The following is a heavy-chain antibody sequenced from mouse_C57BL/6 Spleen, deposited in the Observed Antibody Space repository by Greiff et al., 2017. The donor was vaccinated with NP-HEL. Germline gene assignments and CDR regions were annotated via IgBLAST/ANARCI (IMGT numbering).Heavy chain of an antibody. V-gene: IGHV5-17*01. Sequence: EVQRVESGGGLVKPGGSLKLSCAASGFTFSDYGMHWVRQAPEKGLEWVAYISSGSSTIYYADTVKGRFTISRDNAKNNLFLQMTSLRSEDTAMYYCARYYYGSSPWFAYWGQGTLVTVSA. CDR2: ISSGSSTI. CDR3: ARYYYGSSPWFAY. J-gene: IGHJ3*01. CDR1: GFTFSDYG. D-gene: IGHD1-1*01.